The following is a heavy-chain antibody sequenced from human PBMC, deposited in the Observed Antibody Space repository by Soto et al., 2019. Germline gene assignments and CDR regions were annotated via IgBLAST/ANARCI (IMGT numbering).Heavy chain of an antibody. J-gene: IGHJ5*02. CDR3: AKGEMATIRNSFDP. Sequence: GGSLRLSCAASGFTLTSCAMSWVRQTPGKGLEWVSALGRSGGATYYADSVKGRFTISRDTSTNTLYLQMTNLRADDTAIYYCAKGEMATIRNSFDPWGQGTLVTVSS. V-gene: IGHV3-23*01. CDR1: GFTLTSCA. D-gene: IGHD5-12*01. CDR2: LGRSGGAT.